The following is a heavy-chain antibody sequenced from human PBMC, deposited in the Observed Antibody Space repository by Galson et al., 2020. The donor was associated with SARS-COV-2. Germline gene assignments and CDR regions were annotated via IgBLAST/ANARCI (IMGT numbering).Heavy chain of an antibody. CDR3: ANANY. V-gene: IGHV3-9*01. J-gene: IGHJ4*02. CDR1: GFRFDDYT. Sequence: TGGSLRLSCVGSGFRFDDYTMHWVRQAPGKGLEWVSGISWNSGSKGYADSVKGRFTISRDNAKNSLYLQMNSLRAEDTAFYYCANANYWGQGTQVTVSS. CDR2: ISWNSGSK.